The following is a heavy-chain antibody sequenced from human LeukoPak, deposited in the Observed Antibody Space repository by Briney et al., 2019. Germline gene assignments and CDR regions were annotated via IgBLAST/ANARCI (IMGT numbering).Heavy chain of an antibody. V-gene: IGHV3-48*03. J-gene: IGHJ5*02. D-gene: IGHD5-24*01. Sequence: TGGSLRLSCAASGFSFSSYEMNWVRQAPGKGLEWVSYISTSGLTTYYADSVKGRFTISRDNAKNSVHLQMNSLRAEDTAVYYCARASDPWLQLTWGQGTLVTVSS. CDR3: ARASDPWLQLT. CDR1: GFSFSSYE. CDR2: ISTSGLTT.